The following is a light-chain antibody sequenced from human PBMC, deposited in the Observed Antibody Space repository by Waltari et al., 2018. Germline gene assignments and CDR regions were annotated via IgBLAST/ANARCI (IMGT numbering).Light chain of an antibody. CDR3: SSQTLDGLVL. J-gene: IGLJ2*01. CDR1: GSAAGASES. CDR2: DVT. Sequence: QSALTHPAPVSGSPGQSITISCSGLGSAAGASESVSWHQHHPDKAPQVIIYDVTHRPSGVSDRFSASKSANTASLTISRLQPEDEADYYCSSQTLDGLVLFGGGTRLTVL. V-gene: IGLV2-14*03.